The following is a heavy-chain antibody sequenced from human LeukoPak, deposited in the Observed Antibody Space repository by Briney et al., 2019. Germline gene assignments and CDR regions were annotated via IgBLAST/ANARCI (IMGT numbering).Heavy chain of an antibody. CDR2: IYYSGST. Sequence: SQTLSLTCTVSGGSISSGDYYWSWIRQPPGKGLEWIGYIYYSGSTYYNPSLKSRVTISVDTSKNQFSLKLSSVTAADTAVYYCARSNYDILTGGIDYWGQGTLVTVSS. J-gene: IGHJ4*02. V-gene: IGHV4-30-4*08. D-gene: IGHD3-9*01. CDR3: ARSNYDILTGGIDY. CDR1: GGSISSGDYY.